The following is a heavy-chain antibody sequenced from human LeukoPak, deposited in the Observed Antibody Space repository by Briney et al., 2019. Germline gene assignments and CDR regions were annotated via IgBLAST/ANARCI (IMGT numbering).Heavy chain of an antibody. CDR3: ARDGDHSCGDY. V-gene: IGHV3-30-3*01. D-gene: IGHD2-2*01. CDR1: GFTFGTYA. CDR2: LSDDGNKE. Sequence: GGSLRLSCAASGFTFGTYAMHWVRQAPGKGLEWVAVLSDDGNKEYYADSVKGRFTISRDNSKNTLYLQMNSLSAEDTAVYYCARDGDHSCGDYWGQGTLVTVSS. J-gene: IGHJ4*02.